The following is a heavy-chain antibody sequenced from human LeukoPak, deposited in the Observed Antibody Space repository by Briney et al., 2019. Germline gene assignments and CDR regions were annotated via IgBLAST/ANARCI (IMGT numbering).Heavy chain of an antibody. CDR1: GFTFSDHR. CDR3: ARSPLGIAPFDY. CDR2: IRNKANRYTT. Sequence: GGSLRLSCAASGFTFSDHRMDWVRQAPGEGLEWVARIRNKANRYTTEYAASVKGRFTISRDDSENSLYLQMDSLKTEDTAVYYCARSPLGIAPFDYWGQGTLVTVSS. J-gene: IGHJ4*02. D-gene: IGHD7-27*01. V-gene: IGHV3-72*01.